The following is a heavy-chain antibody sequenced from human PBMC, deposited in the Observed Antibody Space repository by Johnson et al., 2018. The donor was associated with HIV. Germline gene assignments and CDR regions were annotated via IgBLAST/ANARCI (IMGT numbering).Heavy chain of an antibody. Sequence: VQLVESGGGLVQPGGSLRLSCAASGFTFSSYGMHWIRQAPGKGLEWVSYISSSGSTIYYADSVKGRFTISRDNAKNSLYLQMNSLRPEDTAIYFCAKETRDSRSAFDVWGQGTMVTVSS. CDR2: ISSSGSTI. CDR1: GFTFSSYG. CDR3: AKETRDSRSAFDV. J-gene: IGHJ3*01. D-gene: IGHD3-22*01. V-gene: IGHV3-48*04.